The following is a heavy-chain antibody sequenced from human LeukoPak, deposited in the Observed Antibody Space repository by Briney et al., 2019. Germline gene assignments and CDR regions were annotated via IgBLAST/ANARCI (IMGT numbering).Heavy chain of an antibody. D-gene: IGHD2-2*01. CDR1: GFTFSSYA. CDR2: ISGSGGST. V-gene: IGHV3-23*01. J-gene: IGHJ6*04. Sequence: ASVKVSCKASGFTFSSYAMSWVRQAPGKGLEWVSAISGSGGSTYYADSVKGRFTISRDNSKNTLYLQMNSLRAEDTAVYYCAKDLKDIVVVPAGDVWGKGTTVTVSS. CDR3: AKDLKDIVVVPAGDV.